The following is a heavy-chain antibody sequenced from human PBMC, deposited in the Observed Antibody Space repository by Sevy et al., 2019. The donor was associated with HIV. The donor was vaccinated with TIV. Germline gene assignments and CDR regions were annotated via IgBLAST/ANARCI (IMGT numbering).Heavy chain of an antibody. CDR3: AHSHYYESSGSPYDAFDV. CDR2: IYWNDDK. Sequence: SGPTLVNPTQTLTLTCTFSGFSLSTSGVGVGWIRQPPGKALEWLALIYWNDDKRSRPSLQSRLTITKDTSKNQVVLTMTNIDPVDTATYYCAHSHYYESSGSPYDAFDVGGQGTMVTVSS. D-gene: IGHD3-22*01. J-gene: IGHJ3*01. CDR1: GFSLSTSGVG. V-gene: IGHV2-5*01.